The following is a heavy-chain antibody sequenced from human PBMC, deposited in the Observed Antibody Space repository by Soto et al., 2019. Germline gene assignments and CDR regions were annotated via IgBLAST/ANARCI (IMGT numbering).Heavy chain of an antibody. CDR3: ARGQGRQQLVRFLYYYYGMDV. CDR2: INHSGST. J-gene: IGHJ6*02. D-gene: IGHD6-13*01. Sequence: ETLALACSVYGVSFSGYYWSWIRQPPGKGLEWIGEINHSGSTNYNPSLKSRVTISVDTSKNQFSLKLSSVTAADTAVYYCARGQGRQQLVRFLYYYYGMDVWGQGTKVTVYS. CDR1: GVSFSGYY. V-gene: IGHV4-34*01.